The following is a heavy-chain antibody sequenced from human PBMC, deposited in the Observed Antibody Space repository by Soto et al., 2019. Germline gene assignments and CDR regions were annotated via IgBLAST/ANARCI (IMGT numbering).Heavy chain of an antibody. CDR3: AKEIKRTGTNVIYDA. Sequence: EVQLLESGGSLVQPGGSLRLSCAASGFSFSTYAMGWVRQAPGKGLEWVSAISGSGSATYYADPVKGRFTISRDNSNDSLYLQMDSLSPGDTVVYYLAKEIKRTGTNVIYDARGQGSLVSVSS. D-gene: IGHD1-7*01. V-gene: IGHV3-23*01. CDR1: GFSFSTYA. CDR2: ISGSGSAT. J-gene: IGHJ5*02.